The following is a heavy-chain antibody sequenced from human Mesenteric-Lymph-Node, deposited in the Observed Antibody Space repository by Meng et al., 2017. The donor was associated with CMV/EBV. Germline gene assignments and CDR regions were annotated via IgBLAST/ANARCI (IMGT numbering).Heavy chain of an antibody. D-gene: IGHD2-15*01. CDR2: INLNSGGT. CDR3: ARGYCSGGTCFLRDS. J-gene: IGHJ4*02. V-gene: IGHV1-2*02. Sequence: ASVKVSCKASGFNFIGYYMHWVRQAPGQGPEWMGWINLNSGGTKYAQKFQGRVTMTRDTSISTAYLELSRVRSDDTAIYYCARGYCSGGTCFLRDSWGQGSRVTVS. CDR1: GFNFIGYY.